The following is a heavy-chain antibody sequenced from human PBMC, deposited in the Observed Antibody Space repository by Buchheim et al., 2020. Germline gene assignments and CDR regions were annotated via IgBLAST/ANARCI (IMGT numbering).Heavy chain of an antibody. CDR3: AKEGSLGYCTNGVCYGYDY. V-gene: IGHV3-30*18. D-gene: IGHD2-8*01. CDR2: ISYDGSNK. CDR1: GFTFSSYG. Sequence: VQLVESGGGVVQPGRSLRLSCAASGFTFSSYGMHWVRQAPGKGLEWVAVISYDGSNKYYADSVKGRFTISRDNSKNTLYLQMNSLRAEDTAVYYCAKEGSLGYCTNGVCYGYDYWGQGTL. J-gene: IGHJ4*02.